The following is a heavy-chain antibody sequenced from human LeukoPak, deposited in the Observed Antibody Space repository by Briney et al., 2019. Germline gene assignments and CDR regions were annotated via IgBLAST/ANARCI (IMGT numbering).Heavy chain of an antibody. CDR2: IAYDGSRA. J-gene: IGHJ4*02. CDR1: GFAFGGYG. V-gene: IGHV3-33*01. D-gene: IGHD1-14*01. CDR3: TRYNNDHFDY. Sequence: GGSLRLSCAGSGFAFGGYGMHWFRQTPGKGLEWVAVIAYDGSRAFYADSVKGRFTISRDNSKNTMSVQMDDLRAEDTAVYYCTRYNNDHFDYWGQGTLVTVSS.